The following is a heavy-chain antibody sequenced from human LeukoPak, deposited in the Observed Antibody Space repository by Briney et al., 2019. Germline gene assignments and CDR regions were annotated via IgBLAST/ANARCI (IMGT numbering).Heavy chain of an antibody. J-gene: IGHJ4*02. D-gene: IGHD3-16*02. CDR2: IYHSGST. Sequence: SETLSLTCAVSGGSISSSNWWSWVRQPPGKGLEWIGEIYHSGSTNYNPSLKSRVTISVDTSKNQFSLKLSSVTAADTAVYYCARRRIMITFGGVIVKQPNFDYWGQGTLVTVSS. V-gene: IGHV4-4*02. CDR1: GGSISSSNW. CDR3: ARRRIMITFGGVIVKQPNFDY.